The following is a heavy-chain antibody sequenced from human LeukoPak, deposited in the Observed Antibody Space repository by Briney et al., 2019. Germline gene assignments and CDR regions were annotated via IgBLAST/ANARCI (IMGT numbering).Heavy chain of an antibody. Sequence: PGGSLRLSCAASGFTFSSYSMNWVRQAPGKGLEWVSSISSSSSYIYYADSVKGRFTISRDNAKNSLYLQMNSLRAEDTAEYYCAKGKTIFGIDYWGQGTLVTVSS. CDR1: GFTFSSYS. CDR3: AKGKTIFGIDY. J-gene: IGHJ4*02. V-gene: IGHV3-21*01. D-gene: IGHD3-3*01. CDR2: ISSSSSYI.